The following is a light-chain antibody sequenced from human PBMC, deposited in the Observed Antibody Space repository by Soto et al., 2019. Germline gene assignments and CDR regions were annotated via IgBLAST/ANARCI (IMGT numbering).Light chain of an antibody. CDR3: LLSYNGPYV. CDR1: TGAVTNGHY. Sequence: QAVGTQEASLNVAPGGAGTLTCGSSTGAVTNGHYPYXXQQKXGQAPRTLIYDTTHRHPWTPARFSGSLLGGKAALTLSGAPPEDEAEYYCLLSYNGPYVFGTGTRSPS. V-gene: IGLV7-46*01. CDR2: DTT. J-gene: IGLJ1*01.